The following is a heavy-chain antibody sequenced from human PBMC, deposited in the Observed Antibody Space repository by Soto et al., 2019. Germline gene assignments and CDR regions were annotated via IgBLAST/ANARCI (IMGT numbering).Heavy chain of an antibody. CDR1: GFTFSNFG. Sequence: QVQLVESGGGVVRPGRSPRLSCAASGFTFSNFGMHWVRQAPGKGLEWVAAISSDGGDKYYSHSVKDRFTISRDNSKNTLFLQMTSLRVEYTAVYYCVKGSEVARQELDHWGQGILVTVSS. CDR3: VKGSEVARQELDH. J-gene: IGHJ4*02. D-gene: IGHD2-15*01. V-gene: IGHV3-30*18. CDR2: ISSDGGDK.